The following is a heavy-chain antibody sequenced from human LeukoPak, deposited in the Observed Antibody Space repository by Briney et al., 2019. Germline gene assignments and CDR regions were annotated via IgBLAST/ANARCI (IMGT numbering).Heavy chain of an antibody. D-gene: IGHD6-19*01. CDR3: ARDEAVAGTVSFGMDV. CDR2: IIPIFGTA. V-gene: IGHV1-69*13. Sequence: ASVKVSCKASGGTFSSYAISWVRQAPGQGLEWMGGIIPIFGTANYAQKFQGRVTMTADASTGTAYMELSSLRSEDTAVYYCARDEAVAGTVSFGMDVWGQGTTVTVSS. CDR1: GGTFSSYA. J-gene: IGHJ6*02.